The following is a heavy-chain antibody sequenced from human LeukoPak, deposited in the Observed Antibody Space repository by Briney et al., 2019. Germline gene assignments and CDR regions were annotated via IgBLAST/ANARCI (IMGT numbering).Heavy chain of an antibody. CDR3: ARDTTRTVTTDYYYGMDV. D-gene: IGHD4-17*01. Sequence: SVKVSCKASGGTFSSYAISWVRQAPGQGLEWMGGIIPIFGTANYAQKFQGRVTITADESTSTAYMELSSLRSEDTAVYYCARDTTRTVTTDYYYGMDVWGQGTTVTVSS. J-gene: IGHJ6*02. V-gene: IGHV1-69*13. CDR1: GGTFSSYA. CDR2: IIPIFGTA.